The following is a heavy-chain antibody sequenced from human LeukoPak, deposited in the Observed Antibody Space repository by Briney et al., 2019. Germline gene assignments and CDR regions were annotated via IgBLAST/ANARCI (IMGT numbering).Heavy chain of an antibody. D-gene: IGHD4-17*01. V-gene: IGHV3-23*01. CDR1: GFTFSNYG. Sequence: GSLRLSCAATGFTFSNYGMTWVRQAPGKGLECISEISGSATNTYYADSVKGRFTISRDNSKYTLYLQMDSLRAEDTALYYCARRDDYGDYVLGTWGQGTQVTVSP. J-gene: IGHJ5*02. CDR3: ARRDDYGDYVLGT. CDR2: ISGSATNT.